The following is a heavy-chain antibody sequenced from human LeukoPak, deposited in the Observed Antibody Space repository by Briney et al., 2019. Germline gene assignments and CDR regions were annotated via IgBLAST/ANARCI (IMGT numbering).Heavy chain of an antibody. CDR1: GYTFTDYA. J-gene: IGHJ4*02. CDR2: ITTGRGET. Sequence: ASVKVSCKASGYTFTDYALHWVRQAPGQSLEWMGWITTGRGETRYSQEFQRRITFTRDTSASTVYMDLSDLRSEDTAVYYCARGGKQWRGENYFDSWGQGTLVAVSS. D-gene: IGHD6-19*01. CDR3: ARGGKQWRGENYFDS. V-gene: IGHV1-3*03.